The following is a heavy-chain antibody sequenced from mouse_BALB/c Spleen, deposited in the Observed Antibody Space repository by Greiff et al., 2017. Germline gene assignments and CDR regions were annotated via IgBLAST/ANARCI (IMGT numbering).Heavy chain of an antibody. Sequence: QVQLKQSGAELMKPGASVKISCKATGYTFSSYWIEWVKQRPGHGLEWIGEILPGSGSTNYNEKFKGKATFTADTSSNTAYMQLSSLTSEDSAVYYCARSPTYYYGSSYFDYWGQGTTLTVSS. D-gene: IGHD1-1*01. V-gene: IGHV1-9*01. CDR2: ILPGSGST. CDR1: GYTFSSYW. J-gene: IGHJ2*01. CDR3: ARSPTYYYGSSYFDY.